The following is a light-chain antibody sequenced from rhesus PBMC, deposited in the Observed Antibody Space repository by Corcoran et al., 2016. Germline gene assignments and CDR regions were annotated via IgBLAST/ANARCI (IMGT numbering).Light chain of an antibody. V-gene: IGKV1S3*01. J-gene: IGKJ1*01. Sequence: DIQMTQSPSSLSASVGDTVTITCQASQGISKYLAWYQQKPGKAPTLLIYDTSTVESGVPSRFSGSGSGTEFTLSISSLQTEDFATYYCQQPNSYPWTFVQGTKVEVK. CDR3: QQPNSYPWT. CDR2: DTS. CDR1: QGISKY.